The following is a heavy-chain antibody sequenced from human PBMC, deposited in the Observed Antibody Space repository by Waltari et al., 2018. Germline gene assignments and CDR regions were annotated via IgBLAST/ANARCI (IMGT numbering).Heavy chain of an antibody. V-gene: IGHV3-30*18. Sequence: QVQLVESGGGVVQPGRSLRLSCAAAGFTFSSYGMHWVPQAPGKGLELVAVISYDGSNKYNADSVKGRFTISRDNSKNTLYLQMSSLRAEDTAVYFCAKDRGDASGHYYYYGMDVWGQGTTVTVSS. CDR2: ISYDGSNK. J-gene: IGHJ6*02. CDR3: AKDRGDASGHYYYYGMDV. CDR1: GFTFSSYG. D-gene: IGHD3-16*01.